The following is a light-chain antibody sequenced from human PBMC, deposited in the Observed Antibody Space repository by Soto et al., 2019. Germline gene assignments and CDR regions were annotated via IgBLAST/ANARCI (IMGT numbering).Light chain of an antibody. CDR2: YDS. Sequence: SYELTQPPSVSVAPGKTARITCGGNNIGSKSVHWYQQKPGQAPVLVIYYDSDRTSGIPERFSGSNSGNTATLTISRVEAGDEADYYCQVWDSSSDQPVVFGGGTKLTVL. V-gene: IGLV3-21*04. CDR3: QVWDSSSDQPVV. J-gene: IGLJ2*01. CDR1: NIGSKS.